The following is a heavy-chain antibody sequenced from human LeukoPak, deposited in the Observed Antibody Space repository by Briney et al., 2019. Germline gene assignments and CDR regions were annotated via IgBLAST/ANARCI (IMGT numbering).Heavy chain of an antibody. D-gene: IGHD3-22*01. CDR1: GFTFSSYG. CDR2: ISYDGSNK. J-gene: IGHJ3*02. V-gene: IGHV3-30*03. Sequence: PGGSLRLSCAASGFTFSSYGMHWVRQAPGKGLEWVAVISYDGSNKYYADSVKGRFTISRDNSKNTLYLQMNSLKTDDTAVYYCARGLNSFDIWGQGTMVTVSS. CDR3: ARGLNSFDI.